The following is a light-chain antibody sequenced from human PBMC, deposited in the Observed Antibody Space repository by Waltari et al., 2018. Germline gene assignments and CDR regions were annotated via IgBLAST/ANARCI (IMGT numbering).Light chain of an antibody. V-gene: IGKV1-12*01. Sequence: DIQMTQSPSSLSASVGDRVTIPCRASQGISSWLAWYQQQPGKAPNLLIYKASSLQSGVPSRFSGSGSGTDFTLTISSLQPEDFATYYCQQYNSVPFTFGPGTKLDIK. CDR3: QQYNSVPFT. CDR1: QGISSW. J-gene: IGKJ3*01. CDR2: KAS.